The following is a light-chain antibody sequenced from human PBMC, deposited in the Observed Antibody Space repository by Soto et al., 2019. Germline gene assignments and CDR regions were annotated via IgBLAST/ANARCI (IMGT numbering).Light chain of an antibody. CDR1: QSVSSSY. J-gene: IGKJ4*01. Sequence: EIVLTQSPGTLSLSPGEGATLSCSASQSVSSSYLAWYQKKPGQATKLFVYAAYSRATGVPDRFSDSGSGADFTLTLSSLQAEDCEVYCCQHFGSSLTFGGGTKVEIK. CDR3: QHFGSSLT. CDR2: AAY. V-gene: IGKV3-20*01.